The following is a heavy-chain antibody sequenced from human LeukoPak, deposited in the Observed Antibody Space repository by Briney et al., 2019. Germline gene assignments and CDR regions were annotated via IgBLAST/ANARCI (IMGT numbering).Heavy chain of an antibody. CDR3: ARVGGWSQTDWFDP. D-gene: IGHD6-19*01. CDR2: IYYSGST. CDR1: GGSISSSSYY. Sequence: KPSETLSLTCSVSGGSISSSSYYWGWIRQSPGKGLEWIGSIYYSGSTNYNPSLKSRVTISVDTSKNQFSLKLSSVTAADTAVYYCARVGGWSQTDWFDPWGQGTLVTVSS. V-gene: IGHV4-39*07. J-gene: IGHJ5*02.